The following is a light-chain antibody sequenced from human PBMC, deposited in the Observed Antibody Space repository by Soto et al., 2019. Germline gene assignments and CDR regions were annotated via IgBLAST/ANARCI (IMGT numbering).Light chain of an antibody. CDR3: CSYAGTYTLV. Sequence: QSALTQPRSVSGSPGQSVTISCTGTNSDVGGYNYVSWYQQHPGKAPRLIIYDVSQRPSGVPDRFSGSKSGNTASLTISGLQAEDEADYYCCSYAGTYTLVFGGGTKLTVL. J-gene: IGLJ3*02. CDR1: NSDVGGYNY. CDR2: DVS. V-gene: IGLV2-11*01.